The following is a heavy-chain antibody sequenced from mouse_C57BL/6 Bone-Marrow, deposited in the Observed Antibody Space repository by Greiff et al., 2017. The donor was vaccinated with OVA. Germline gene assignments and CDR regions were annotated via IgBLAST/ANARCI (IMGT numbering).Heavy chain of an antibody. CDR1: GYTFTSYW. CDR3: ARVPITTVDWYFDV. Sequence: QVQLQQPGAELVKPGASVKMSCKASGYTFTSYWITWVKQRPGQGLEWIGDIYPGSGSTNYNEQFKSKATLTVDTSSSTAYMQLSSLTSEDSAVYYCARVPITTVDWYFDVWGTGTTVTVSS. J-gene: IGHJ1*03. D-gene: IGHD1-1*01. CDR2: IYPGSGST. V-gene: IGHV1-55*01.